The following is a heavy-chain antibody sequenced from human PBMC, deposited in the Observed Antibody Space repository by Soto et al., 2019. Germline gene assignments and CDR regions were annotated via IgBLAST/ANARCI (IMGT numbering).Heavy chain of an antibody. CDR2: IYYSGST. Sequence: SETLSLTCTVSGGSVNSDSHNWSWIRQPPGKGLEWIGYIYYSGSTNYNPSLKSRVTISVDASKNQFSLKLSSVTAADTAVYYCAREVSHSYYYGMDVWGQGTTVTVSS. CDR3: AREVSHSYYYGMDV. D-gene: IGHD1-20*01. J-gene: IGHJ6*02. CDR1: GGSVNSDSHN. V-gene: IGHV4-61*01.